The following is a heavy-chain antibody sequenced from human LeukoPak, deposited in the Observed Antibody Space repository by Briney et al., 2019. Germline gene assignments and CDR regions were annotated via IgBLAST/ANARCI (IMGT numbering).Heavy chain of an antibody. J-gene: IGHJ4*02. CDR1: GFTFSSYG. V-gene: IGHV3-30*03. D-gene: IGHD3-22*01. CDR2: ISYDGSNT. Sequence: GRSLRLSCAASGFTFSSYGMYWVRQAPGKGLEWVATISYDGSNTYYADSLKGRFTISRDISKNTLYLQMNSLRAEDTAVYYCSVNMGSGYRFDYWGQGTLVTVSS. CDR3: SVNMGSGYRFDY.